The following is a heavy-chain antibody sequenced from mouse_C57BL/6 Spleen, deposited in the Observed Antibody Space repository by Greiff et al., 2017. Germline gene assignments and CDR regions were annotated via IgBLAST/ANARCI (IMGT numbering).Heavy chain of an antibody. Sequence: EVKVVESGGGLVKPGGSLKLSCAASGFTFSDYGMHWVRQAPEKGLEWVAYISSGSSTIYYADTVKGRFTIPRDNAKNTLFLQMTSLRSEDTAMYYCAREHGNSFAYWGQGTLVTVSA. CDR3: AREHGNSFAY. J-gene: IGHJ3*01. CDR1: GFTFSDYG. D-gene: IGHD2-1*01. V-gene: IGHV5-17*01. CDR2: ISSGSSTI.